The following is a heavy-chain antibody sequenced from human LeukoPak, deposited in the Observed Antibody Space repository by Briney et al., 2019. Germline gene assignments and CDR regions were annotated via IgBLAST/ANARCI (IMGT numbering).Heavy chain of an antibody. CDR1: GYTFTSYD. Sequence: ASVKVSCKASGYTFTSYDINWVRQATGQGLEWMGWMNPNSGNTGYAQKFQGRVTMTRNTSISTAYMELSSLRSEDTAVYYCARGLFGVVHLYYYYYGMDVWGQGTTVTVSS. CDR3: ARGLFGVVHLYYYYYGMDV. CDR2: MNPNSGNT. J-gene: IGHJ6*02. D-gene: IGHD3-3*01. V-gene: IGHV1-8*01.